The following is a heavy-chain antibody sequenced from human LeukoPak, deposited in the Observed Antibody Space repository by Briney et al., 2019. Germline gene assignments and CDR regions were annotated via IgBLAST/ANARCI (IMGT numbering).Heavy chain of an antibody. CDR1: GYTFTSYY. J-gene: IGHJ5*02. CDR2: INPSGGST. D-gene: IGHD6-6*01. CDR3: ARDQLNFGWFDP. V-gene: IGHV1-46*01. Sequence: ASVKVSCEASGYTFTSYYMHWVRQAPGQGLEWMGIINPSGGSTSYAQKFQGRVTMTRDTSTSTVYMELSSLRSEDTAVYYCARDQLNFGWFDPWGQGTLVTVSS.